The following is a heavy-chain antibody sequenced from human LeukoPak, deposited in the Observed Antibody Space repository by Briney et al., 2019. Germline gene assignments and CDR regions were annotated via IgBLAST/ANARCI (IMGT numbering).Heavy chain of an antibody. V-gene: IGHV3-21*06. CDR3: ARVIGDSGSYFCDY. J-gene: IGHJ4*02. CDR1: GFTFSRYS. CDR2: ISTVSRYI. Sequence: KSGGSLRLSCAASGFTFSRYSMNWVRQAPGKGLEWVSSISTVSRYIYYADSVKGRFTISRDNAKSLLYLQMNNLRAEDTAVYYCARVIGDSGSYFCDYWGQGTLDTVST. D-gene: IGHD1-26*01.